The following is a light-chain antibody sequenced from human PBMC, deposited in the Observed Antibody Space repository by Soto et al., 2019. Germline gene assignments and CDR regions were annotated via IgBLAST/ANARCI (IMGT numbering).Light chain of an antibody. Sequence: QSALTQPASVSGSPGQSITISCTGTSSDVGAYNSVSWYRQDPGKAPKLIIYDVTNRPSGVSNRFSGSKSGNTASLTISGLQAEDEADYYCSSFTSYTTYVFGTGTKVTVL. CDR3: SSFTSYTTYV. CDR1: SSDVGAYNS. V-gene: IGLV2-14*01. J-gene: IGLJ1*01. CDR2: DVT.